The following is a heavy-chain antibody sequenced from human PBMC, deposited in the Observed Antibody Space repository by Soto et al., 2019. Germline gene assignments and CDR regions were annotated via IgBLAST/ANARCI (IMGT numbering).Heavy chain of an antibody. J-gene: IGHJ6*02. CDR3: VKAVKGSGSYYGYYYYYGMDV. V-gene: IGHV3-64D*06. D-gene: IGHD3-10*01. CDR2: ISSNGGST. CDR1: GFTFSSYA. Sequence: PGGSLRLSCSASGFTFSSYAMHWVRQAPGKGLEYVSVISSNGGSTYYADSVKGRFTISRDNSKNTLYLQMSSLRAEDTAVYYCVKAVKGSGSYYGYYYYYGMDVWGQGTTVTVSS.